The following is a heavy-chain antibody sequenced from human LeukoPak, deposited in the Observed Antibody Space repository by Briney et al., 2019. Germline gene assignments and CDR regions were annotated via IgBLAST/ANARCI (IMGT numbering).Heavy chain of an antibody. CDR3: ARHRGDGYNYYFDY. Sequence: SETLSLTCTVSGGSISNYYWAWVRQPAGKGLEWIGRIYTSGSSNYNPSLKSRVTISVDTSKNQFSLKLSSVTAADTAVYYCARHRGDGYNYYFDYCGQGTLVTVSS. D-gene: IGHD5-24*01. CDR2: IYTSGSS. CDR1: GGSISNYY. J-gene: IGHJ4*02. V-gene: IGHV4-4*07.